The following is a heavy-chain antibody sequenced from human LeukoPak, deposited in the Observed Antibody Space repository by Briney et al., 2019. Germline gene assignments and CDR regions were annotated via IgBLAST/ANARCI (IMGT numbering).Heavy chain of an antibody. CDR1: GFTFSSYW. J-gene: IGHJ6*02. D-gene: IGHD2-2*02. CDR3: ARVPGDYCSSTSCYMSYGMDV. CDR2: IKQDGSEK. Sequence: GGSLRLSCAASGFTFSSYWMSGVRQAPGKGLEWVANIKQDGSEKYYVDSVKGRFTISRDNAKNSLYLQMNSLRAEDTAVYYCARVPGDYCSSTSCYMSYGMDVWGQGTTVTVSS. V-gene: IGHV3-7*04.